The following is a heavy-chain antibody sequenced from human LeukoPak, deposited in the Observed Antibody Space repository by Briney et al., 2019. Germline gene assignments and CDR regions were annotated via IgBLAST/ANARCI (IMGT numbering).Heavy chain of an antibody. CDR1: GGSFSGYY. CDR3: ARLNYCYYYMDV. V-gene: IGHV4-34*01. CDR2: INHSGST. Sequence: PSETLSLTCAVYGGSFSGYYWSWIRQPPGKGLEWIGEINHSGSTNYNPSLKSRVTISVDTSKNQFSLKLSSVTAADTAVYYCARLNYCYYYMDVWGKGTTVTVSS. J-gene: IGHJ6*03.